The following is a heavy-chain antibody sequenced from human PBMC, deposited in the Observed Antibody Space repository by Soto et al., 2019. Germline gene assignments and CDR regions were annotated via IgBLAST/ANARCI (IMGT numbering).Heavy chain of an antibody. CDR1: GGSINTYY. J-gene: IGHJ4*02. D-gene: IGHD3-22*01. V-gene: IGHV4-4*07. Sequence: SGTLSLTCAVSGGSINTYYWSWIRQPAGKGLEWIGRIHSTGFTNYSPSLKSRVTVSLDTSRRQFSLELNSVTAADKAIYYCAREVSGYNSYYFDYWGRGPVVTVSS. CDR3: AREVSGYNSYYFDY. CDR2: IHSTGFT.